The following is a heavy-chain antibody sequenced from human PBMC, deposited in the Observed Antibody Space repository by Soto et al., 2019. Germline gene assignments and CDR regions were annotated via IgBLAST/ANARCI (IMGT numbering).Heavy chain of an antibody. D-gene: IGHD4-17*01. CDR2: IWYDGSNK. CDR1: GFTFSSYG. CDR3: ARDESPTVTFQDAFDI. Sequence: QVQLVESGGGVVQPGRSLRLSCAASGFTFSSYGMHWVRQPPGKGLEWVAVIWYDGSNKYYGDSVKGRFTISRDNSKNTRYLQMNSLRADDTAVYYCARDESPTVTFQDAFDIWGQGTMVTVSS. V-gene: IGHV3-33*01. J-gene: IGHJ3*02.